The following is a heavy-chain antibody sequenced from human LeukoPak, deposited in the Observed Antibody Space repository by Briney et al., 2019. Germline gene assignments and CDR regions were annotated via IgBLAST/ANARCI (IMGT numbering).Heavy chain of an antibody. V-gene: IGHV4-39*01. D-gene: IGHD5-12*01. Sequence: PSETLSLTCTVSGGSISSGSYFWGWLRQPPGKGLEWIGSVYYNGDTYYNPSLESRVTISVDTPNNQFALKLSSVTAADTAIFYCARQNGGFSGYDLSNFESWGQGALVTVSS. CDR2: VYYNGDT. CDR1: GGSISSGSYF. CDR3: ARQNGGFSGYDLSNFES. J-gene: IGHJ4*02.